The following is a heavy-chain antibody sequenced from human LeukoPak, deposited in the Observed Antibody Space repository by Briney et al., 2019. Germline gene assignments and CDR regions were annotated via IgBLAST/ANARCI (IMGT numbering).Heavy chain of an antibody. CDR3: ATDAGQQLVRYTLDY. CDR2: IIPNSGGT. CDR1: GYTFTSYY. Sequence: GSLKVSCKASGYTFTSYYMHWVRQAPGQGLEWMGWIIPNSGGTNYAQKFQGRVTMTRDTSISTAYMELSRLRSDDTAVYYCATDAGQQLVRYTLDYWGQGTLVTVSS. D-gene: IGHD6-13*01. V-gene: IGHV1-2*02. J-gene: IGHJ4*02.